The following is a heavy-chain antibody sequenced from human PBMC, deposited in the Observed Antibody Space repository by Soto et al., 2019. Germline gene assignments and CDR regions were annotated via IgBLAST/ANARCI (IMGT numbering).Heavy chain of an antibody. CDR2: INHSGST. CDR3: ARDKITGLFDY. V-gene: IGHV4-34*01. CDR1: GGSFSGYY. Sequence: PSETLSLTCAVYGGSFSGYYWTWIRQPPGTGLEWIGEINHSGSTNYNPSLKSRVTISVDTSKNQFFLKLTSVTAADTAVYYCARDKITGLFDYWGQGTQVTVSS. J-gene: IGHJ4*02. D-gene: IGHD2-8*02.